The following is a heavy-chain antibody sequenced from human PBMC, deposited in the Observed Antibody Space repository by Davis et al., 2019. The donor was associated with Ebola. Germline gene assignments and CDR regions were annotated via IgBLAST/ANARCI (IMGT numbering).Heavy chain of an antibody. J-gene: IGHJ4*02. V-gene: IGHV4-39*01. D-gene: IGHD1-26*01. Sequence: PSETLSLTCTVSGGSISSSSYYWGWIRQPPGKGLEWIGSIYYSGSTYYNPSLKSRVTISVDTSKNQFSLKLSSVTAADTAVYYCARREPRSMHDDYWGQGTLVTVSS. CDR2: IYYSGST. CDR3: ARREPRSMHDDY. CDR1: GGSISSSSYY.